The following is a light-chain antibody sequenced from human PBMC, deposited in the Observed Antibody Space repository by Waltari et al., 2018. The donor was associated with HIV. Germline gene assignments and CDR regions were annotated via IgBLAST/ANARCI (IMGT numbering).Light chain of an antibody. J-gene: IGLJ2*01. CDR3: QLWDTKSVHPGAV. CDR2: FDS. Sequence: SYLLTQPPSVPVAPGQPARITCDGNNIGSTSVHWYKQKPGQAPVLVIYFDSARPSGIPERFSGSNSGNAATLTIIRVESGDEADYHCQLWDTKSVHPGAVFGGGTKLTVL. CDR1: NIGSTS. V-gene: IGLV3-21*04.